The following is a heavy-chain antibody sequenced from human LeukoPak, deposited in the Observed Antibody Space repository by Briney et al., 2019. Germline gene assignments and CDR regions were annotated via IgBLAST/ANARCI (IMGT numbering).Heavy chain of an antibody. CDR3: ARDYYYDSSGYLPPDAFDI. D-gene: IGHD3-22*01. Sequence: GRSLRLSCAASGFTFSSYGMHWVRQAPGKGLEWVAVISYDGSNKYYADSVKGRFTISRDNSKNTLYLQMNSLRAEDTAVYYCARDYYYDSSGYLPPDAFDIWGQGTMVTVSS. CDR2: ISYDGSNK. V-gene: IGHV3-30*03. J-gene: IGHJ3*02. CDR1: GFTFSSYG.